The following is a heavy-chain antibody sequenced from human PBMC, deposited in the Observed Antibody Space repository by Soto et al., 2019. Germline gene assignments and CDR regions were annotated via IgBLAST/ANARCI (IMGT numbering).Heavy chain of an antibody. CDR1: GFTFDDYT. CDR3: AKEMIAVAGTWSYGMDV. CDR2: ISWGGTSA. Sequence: PGGSLRLSCAASGFTFDDYTMHWVRQAPGKGLEWVSLISWGGTSAYYADSVKGRFTISRDNSKNSLYLQMNSLRTEDTALYYCAKEMIAVAGTWSYGMDVWGQGTTVTVS. D-gene: IGHD6-19*01. V-gene: IGHV3-43*01. J-gene: IGHJ6*02.